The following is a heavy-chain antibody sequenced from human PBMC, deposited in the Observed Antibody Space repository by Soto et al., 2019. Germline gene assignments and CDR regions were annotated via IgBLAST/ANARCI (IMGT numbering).Heavy chain of an antibody. D-gene: IGHD6-13*01. J-gene: IGHJ4*02. CDR2: INAGYGNT. CDR3: ARGGSSWYSDY. CDR1: GYTFSSYA. V-gene: IGHV1-3*01. Sequence: ASVKVSCKASGYTFSSYAMHWVRQAPGQRLEWMGWINAGYGNTKSSQKFQDRVTISRDTSASTAYMELTSLRSEDTAVYYCARGGSSWYSDYWGQGTLVTVSS.